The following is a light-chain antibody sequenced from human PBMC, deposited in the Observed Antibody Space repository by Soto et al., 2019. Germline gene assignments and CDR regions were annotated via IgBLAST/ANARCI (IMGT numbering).Light chain of an antibody. CDR2: GAS. J-gene: IGKJ1*01. Sequence: PISGRASQSINNYLSWYQQKSGKAPDRLIFGASTLASGVPSRFSGSGSGTEFTLTISSLQPEDFTTYYCPQLNIPLRPFRQGTNV. V-gene: IGKV1-17*01. CDR3: PQLNIPLRP. CDR1: QSINNY.